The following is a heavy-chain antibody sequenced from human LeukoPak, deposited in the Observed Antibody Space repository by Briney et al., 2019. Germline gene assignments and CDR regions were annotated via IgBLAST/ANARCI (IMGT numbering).Heavy chain of an antibody. CDR1: GFTFSGSA. J-gene: IGHJ5*02. CDR3: TRESGTYNWFDP. CDR2: IDKKDKGYAT. Sequence: GGSLRLSCAASGFTFSGSAIHWVRESSGKGLEWVGQIDKKDKGYATGTAYAASVKGRFTISRDDSINMAYLQMKSLKTEDTALYYCTRESGTYNWFDPWGQGTLVTVSS. D-gene: IGHD1-26*01. V-gene: IGHV3-73*01.